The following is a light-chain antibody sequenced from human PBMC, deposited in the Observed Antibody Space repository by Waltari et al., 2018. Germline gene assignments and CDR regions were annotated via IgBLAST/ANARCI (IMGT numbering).Light chain of an antibody. CDR2: DVS. CDR3: QQRTNRPRMYT. V-gene: IGKV3-11*01. CDR1: QSLSSS. Sequence: ELVLTQSPCTLSLSPGERATLSCRASQSLSSSLAWYQHRPGQAPRLLIYDVSNRASGIPSRFSGSGSGTDFTLTISSLEPEDFAVYYCQQRTNRPRMYTFGQGTKLEI. J-gene: IGKJ2*01.